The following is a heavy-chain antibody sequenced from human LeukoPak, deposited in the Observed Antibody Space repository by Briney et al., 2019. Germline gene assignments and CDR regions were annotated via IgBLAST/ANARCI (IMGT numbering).Heavy chain of an antibody. J-gene: IGHJ4*02. V-gene: IGHV4-39*01. Sequence: SETLSLTCTVSGGSISSSSYYWGWIRQPPGTGLEWIGSIYYSGSTYYNPSLKSRVTISVDTSKNQFSLKLSSVTAADTAVYYCARRGSGSPYFDYWGQGTLVTVSS. D-gene: IGHD1-26*01. CDR3: ARRGSGSPYFDY. CDR2: IYYSGST. CDR1: GGSISSSSYY.